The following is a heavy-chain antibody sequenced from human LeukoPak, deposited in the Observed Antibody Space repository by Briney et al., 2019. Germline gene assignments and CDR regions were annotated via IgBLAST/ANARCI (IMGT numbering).Heavy chain of an antibody. CDR3: ARTVRGDYVDF. Sequence: SETPSLTCTVSGASISSYFWSWIRQPPGRGLEWIAYIYYGGNTRYNPSLKSRVTISEDTSNSQFSLRLNSVTAADTAVYYCARTVRGDYVDFWGQGTLVTVSS. CDR1: GASISSYF. D-gene: IGHD4-17*01. CDR2: IYYGGNT. J-gene: IGHJ4*02. V-gene: IGHV4-59*01.